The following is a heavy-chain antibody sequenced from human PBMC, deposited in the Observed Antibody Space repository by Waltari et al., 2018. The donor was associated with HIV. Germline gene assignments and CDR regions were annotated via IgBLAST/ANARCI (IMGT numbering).Heavy chain of an antibody. J-gene: IGHJ6*02. CDR2: VNAGNGNT. D-gene: IGHD6-25*01. Sequence: QVQVVPSGAEVKKPGASVKVSCKASGYTFTNYAMHWVRQAPGQRLEWMGWVNAGNGNTKYSQKFQGRVTFTRDTSASTAYMELSSLRSEDTAVYYCAREERQTAYYGMDVWGQGTTVTVSS. CDR1: GYTFTNYA. V-gene: IGHV1-3*01. CDR3: AREERQTAYYGMDV.